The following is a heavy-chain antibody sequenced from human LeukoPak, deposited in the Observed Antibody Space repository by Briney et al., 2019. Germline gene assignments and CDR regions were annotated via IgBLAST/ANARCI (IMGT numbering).Heavy chain of an antibody. Sequence: SVKVSCKASGGTFSNYAISWVRQAPGQGLEWMGGIIPIFGTANYAQKFQGRVTITADESTSTAYMELSSLRSEDTAIYYCARVGVDTAMDKLYYYFYYMDVWGKGTTVTISS. CDR3: ARVGVDTAMDKLYYYFYYMDV. D-gene: IGHD5-18*01. CDR1: GGTFSNYA. V-gene: IGHV1-69*13. J-gene: IGHJ6*03. CDR2: IIPIFGTA.